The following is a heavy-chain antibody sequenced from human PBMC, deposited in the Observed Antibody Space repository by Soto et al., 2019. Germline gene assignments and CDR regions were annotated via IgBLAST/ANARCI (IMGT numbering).Heavy chain of an antibody. J-gene: IGHJ4*02. D-gene: IGHD3-16*02. Sequence: SETLSLTCTVSGGSISSGDYYWSWIRQPPGKGLEWIGYIYYSGSTYYNPSLKSRVTISVDTSKNQFSLKLSSVTAADTAVYYCAREAVYFWGSYRPPGEIDYWRQGTLVTVSS. V-gene: IGHV4-30-4*01. CDR2: IYYSGST. CDR1: GGSISSGDYY. CDR3: AREAVYFWGSYRPPGEIDY.